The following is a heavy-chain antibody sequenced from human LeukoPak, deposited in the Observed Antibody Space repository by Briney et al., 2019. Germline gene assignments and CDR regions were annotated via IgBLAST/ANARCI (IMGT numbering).Heavy chain of an antibody. J-gene: IGHJ6*02. D-gene: IGHD2-15*01. V-gene: IGHV3-33*01. CDR1: GFTFSSYG. CDR3: ARERVVAATRAYYYYYGMDV. CDR2: IWYDGSNK. Sequence: GGSLRLSCAASGFTFSSYGMHWVRQAPGKGLEWVAVIWYDGSNKYYADSVKGRFTISRDNSKNTLYLQMNSLRAEDTAVYYCARERVVAATRAYYYYYGMDVWGQGTTVTVSS.